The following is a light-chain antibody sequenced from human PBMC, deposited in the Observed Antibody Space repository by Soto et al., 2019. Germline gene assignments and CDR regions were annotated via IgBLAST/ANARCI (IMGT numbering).Light chain of an antibody. J-gene: IGKJ5*01. CDR3: QQRSNWPIT. CDR1: QSISNN. V-gene: IGKV3-11*01. Sequence: DTVLSQSPATLSLSPGERATLSCRASQSISNNLAWYQQKPGQAPRLLIYDASNRATGIPARFSGSGSGTDFTLTISSLEPEDFAVYYCQQRSNWPITFGQGTRLEI. CDR2: DAS.